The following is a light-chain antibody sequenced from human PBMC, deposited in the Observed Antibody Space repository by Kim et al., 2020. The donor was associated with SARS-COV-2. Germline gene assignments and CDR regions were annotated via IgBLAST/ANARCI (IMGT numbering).Light chain of an antibody. CDR1: QGISSY. V-gene: IGKV1-9*01. CDR2: AAS. J-gene: IGKJ5*01. Sequence: ESVGDRVTIACRASQGISSYLAWYQQKPGKAPKLLIYAASTLQSGIPSRFSGSGSGTEFTLTISSLQTEDFATYYCQQLNSYPITFGQGTRLEIK. CDR3: QQLNSYPIT.